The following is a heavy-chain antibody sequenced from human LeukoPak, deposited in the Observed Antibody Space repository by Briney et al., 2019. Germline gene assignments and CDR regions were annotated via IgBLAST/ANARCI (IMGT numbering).Heavy chain of an antibody. CDR3: ARGRLQGLDY. Sequence: GGSLRLSCTASGFTLSSYAMSWVRQAPGKGLEWVSSISSSSSYIYYADSVKGRFTISRDNAKNSLYLQMNSLRAEDTAVYYCARGRLQGLDYWGQGTLVTVSS. D-gene: IGHD4-11*01. CDR1: GFTLSSYA. V-gene: IGHV3-21*01. J-gene: IGHJ4*02. CDR2: ISSSSSYI.